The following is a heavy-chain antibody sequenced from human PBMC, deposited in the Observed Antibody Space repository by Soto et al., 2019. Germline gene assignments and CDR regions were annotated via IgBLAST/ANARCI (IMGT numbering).Heavy chain of an antibody. CDR2: SIPILGIA. D-gene: IGHD2-21*02. J-gene: IGHJ2*01. CDR1: GGTFSSYA. CDR3: ARVPPYSAYCGGDCYYWYFDL. V-gene: IGHV1-69*10. Sequence: ASVKVSCKASGGTFSSYAISWVRQAPGQGLEWMGGSIPILGIANYAQKFQGRVTITADKSTSTASMELSSLRSEDTAVYYCARVPPYSAYCGGDCYYWYFDLWGRGTLVTVSS.